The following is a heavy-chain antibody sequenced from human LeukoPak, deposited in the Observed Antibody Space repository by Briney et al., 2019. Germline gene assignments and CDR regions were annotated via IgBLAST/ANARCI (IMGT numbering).Heavy chain of an antibody. CDR1: GFTFSSYA. J-gene: IGHJ4*02. V-gene: IGHV3-64D*06. CDR2: ISSNGGST. CDR3: MKDLAVAATPILDY. D-gene: IGHD2-15*01. Sequence: GGSLRLSCSASGFTFSSYAMHWVRQAPGKGLEYVSAISSNGGSTYYADSVKGRFTISRDNSKNTLYLQMSSLRAEDTAVYYCMKDLAVAATPILDYWGQGTLVTVSS.